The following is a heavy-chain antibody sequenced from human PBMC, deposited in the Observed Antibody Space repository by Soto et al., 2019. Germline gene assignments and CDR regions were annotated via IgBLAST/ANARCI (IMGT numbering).Heavy chain of an antibody. Sequence: VKVSCKASGGTFSSYISWVRQAPGQGLEWMGRIIPILGIANYAQKFQGRVTITADKSTSTAYMELSSLRSEDTAVYYCARLLYYDSSGYPVDYWGQGTLVTVSS. CDR2: IIPILGIA. J-gene: IGHJ4*02. CDR1: GGTFSSY. V-gene: IGHV1-69*02. D-gene: IGHD3-22*01. CDR3: ARLLYYDSSGYPVDY.